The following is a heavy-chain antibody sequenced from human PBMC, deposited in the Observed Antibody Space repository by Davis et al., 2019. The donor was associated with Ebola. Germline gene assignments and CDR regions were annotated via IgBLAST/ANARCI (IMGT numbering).Heavy chain of an antibody. CDR3: ARHDVGGTLHYQYGQDV. CDR2: FYYNGEST. CDR1: GGSTSSNNSH. Sequence: MPSETLSPPSTVPGGSTSSNNSHWGSIRQPPGKGLEWIGSFYYNGESTYYNPSLKSRVTISVDTSKNQFSLKMSSVTAADTAVYYCARHDVGGTLHYQYGQDVWGTGTTVTVSS. D-gene: IGHD1/OR15-1a*01. V-gene: IGHV4-39*01. J-gene: IGHJ6*04.